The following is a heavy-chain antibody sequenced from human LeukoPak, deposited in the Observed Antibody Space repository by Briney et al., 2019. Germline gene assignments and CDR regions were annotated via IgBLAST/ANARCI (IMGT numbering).Heavy chain of an antibody. CDR1: GFTFNNYL. V-gene: IGHV3-7*01. CDR3: ARIWYFGDNNWRYFDY. Sequence: GGSLRLSCAASGFTFNNYLMSWVRQAPGKGLEWVANIDPDGSETQYVDAVKGRFTTSRDNAKNSLFLQMNGLRAEDTAIYYCARIWYFGDNNWRYFDYWGQGTLVTVSS. J-gene: IGHJ4*02. D-gene: IGHD1-20*01. CDR2: IDPDGSET.